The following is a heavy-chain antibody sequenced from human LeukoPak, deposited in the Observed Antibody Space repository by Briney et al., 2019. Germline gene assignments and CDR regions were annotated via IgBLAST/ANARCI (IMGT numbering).Heavy chain of an antibody. V-gene: IGHV4-4*07. CDR3: ARVLSPDDAFDI. D-gene: IGHD3-10*01. Sequence: SETLSLTCTVSGGSISSYYWSWIRQPAGKGLEWIGRIYTSGSTNYNPSLKSRVTISVDRSKNQFSLKLSSVTAADTAVYYCARVLSPDDAFDIWGQGTMVTVSS. CDR2: IYTSGST. CDR1: GGSISSYY. J-gene: IGHJ3*02.